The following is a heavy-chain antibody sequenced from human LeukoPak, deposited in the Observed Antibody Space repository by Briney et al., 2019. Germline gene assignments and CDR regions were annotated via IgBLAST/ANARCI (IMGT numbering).Heavy chain of an antibody. CDR1: GFTFSSYA. Sequence: GGSLRLSCAASGFTFSSYAMSWVRQAPGKGLEWVSAISSSGSSTYYADSVKGWFTISRDNSKNTLYLQMNSLRAKDTAVCYCVYKRYSSSWNLDYIDGWGEGSLVSAS. V-gene: IGHV3-23*01. J-gene: IGHJ4*02. CDR3: VYKRYSSSWNLDYIDG. D-gene: IGHD6-13*01. CDR2: ISSSGSST.